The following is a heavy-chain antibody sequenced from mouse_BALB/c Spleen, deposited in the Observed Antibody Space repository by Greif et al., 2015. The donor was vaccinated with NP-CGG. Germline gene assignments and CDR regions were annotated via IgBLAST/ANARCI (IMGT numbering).Heavy chain of an antibody. CDR3: ARLGLGDY. J-gene: IGHJ3*01. Sequence: QVQLQESGAELAKPGASVMMSCKSSGYTFTSYWMHWVQPRPGPGLAWIGYINPRTGYTEYHQKFKHKATWTADKSSSTAYMQLSSLASADSAVYYYARLGLGDYWAQGTLATGSA. CDR2: INPRTGYT. V-gene: IGHV1-7*01. CDR1: GYTFTSYW.